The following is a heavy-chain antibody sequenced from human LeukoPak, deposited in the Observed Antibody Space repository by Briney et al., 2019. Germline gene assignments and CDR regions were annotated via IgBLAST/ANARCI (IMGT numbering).Heavy chain of an antibody. CDR1: GFTFSSYW. D-gene: IGHD3-3*01. Sequence: GGSLRLSCAASGFTFSSYWMTWVRQAPGKGLEWVANIKQDGSEKNYVDSVKGRFTISRDNSKNTLYLQMNSLRAEDTAVYYCARDALYYDFWSGYWPVPGTYYYYGMDVWGQGTTVTVSS. CDR3: ARDALYYDFWSGYWPVPGTYYYYGMDV. CDR2: IKQDGSEK. V-gene: IGHV3-7*01. J-gene: IGHJ6*02.